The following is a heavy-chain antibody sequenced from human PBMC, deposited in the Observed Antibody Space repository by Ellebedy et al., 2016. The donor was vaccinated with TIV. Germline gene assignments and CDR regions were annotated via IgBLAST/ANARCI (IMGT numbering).Heavy chain of an antibody. V-gene: IGHV4-34*01. CDR1: GASFSHYY. CDR2: INHSGST. CDR3: ARGRGGSYSIPFDV. D-gene: IGHD1-26*01. Sequence: SETLSLTXAVYGASFSHYYWSWIRLPPGKGLEWIGEINHSGSTYYNPSLKSRVSMSVDTSKNQFSLKLNSLTAADTAVYFCARGRGGSYSIPFDVWGQGALVTVPS. J-gene: IGHJ4*02.